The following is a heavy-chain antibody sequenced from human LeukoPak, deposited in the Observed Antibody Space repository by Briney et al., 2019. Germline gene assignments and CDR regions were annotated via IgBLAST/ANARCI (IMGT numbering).Heavy chain of an antibody. D-gene: IGHD4-17*01. CDR2: IMPLFGTA. CDR3: STHVHGDYGYGWFDS. Sequence: GASVKVPCKTSGGTFNNSAISWVRQAPGQGLEWLGGIMPLFGTAGYAQKFQGRVTITKDESTRTVYLELTSLKSGDSAVYCCSTHVHGDYGYGWFDSWGQGTIVSVSS. CDR1: GGTFNNSA. J-gene: IGHJ5*01. V-gene: IGHV1-69*05.